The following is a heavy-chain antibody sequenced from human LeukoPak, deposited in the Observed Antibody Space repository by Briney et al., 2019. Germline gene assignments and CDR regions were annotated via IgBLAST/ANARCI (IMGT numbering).Heavy chain of an antibody. Sequence: ASVKVSCKASGYTFTSYGISWVRQAPGQGLEWMGWISAYNGNTNYAQKLQGRVTMTTDTSTSTAYMELSSLRSEDTAVYYCARGSYCSSTSCYKDFDYWGQGTLVTVSS. J-gene: IGHJ4*02. V-gene: IGHV1-18*01. CDR2: ISAYNGNT. CDR3: ARGSYCSSTSCYKDFDY. D-gene: IGHD2-2*02. CDR1: GYTFTSYG.